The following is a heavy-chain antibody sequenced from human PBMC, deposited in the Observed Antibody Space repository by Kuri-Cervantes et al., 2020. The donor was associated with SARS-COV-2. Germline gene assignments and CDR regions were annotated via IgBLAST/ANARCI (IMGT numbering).Heavy chain of an antibody. V-gene: IGHV3-21*01. CDR3: ARGYDSSGYEIYYYYYGMDV. CDR2: IGSSSSYI. Sequence: GESLKISCAASGFTFSSYSMNWVRQAPGKGLEWVSSIGSSSSYIYYADPVKGRFTISRDNAKNSLYLQMNSLRAEDTAVYYCARGYDSSGYEIYYYYYGMDVWGQGTTVTVSS. D-gene: IGHD3-22*01. J-gene: IGHJ6*02. CDR1: GFTFSSYS.